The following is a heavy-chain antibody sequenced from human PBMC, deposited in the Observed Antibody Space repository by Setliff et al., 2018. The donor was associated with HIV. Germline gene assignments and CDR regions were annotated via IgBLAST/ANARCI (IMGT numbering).Heavy chain of an antibody. J-gene: IGHJ2*01. CDR3: ARGSGYPWYFDL. V-gene: IGHV4-34*01. CDR2: INHSGTT. Sequence: TSETLSLTCAVYGGSLSSSYWSWIRQPPGKGLEWIGEINHSGTTNYNSSLKSRVTISVDTSKNQFSLKLTSVTAADTAVYYCARGSGYPWYFDLWGRGTLVTVSS. CDR1: GGSLSSSY. D-gene: IGHD3-22*01.